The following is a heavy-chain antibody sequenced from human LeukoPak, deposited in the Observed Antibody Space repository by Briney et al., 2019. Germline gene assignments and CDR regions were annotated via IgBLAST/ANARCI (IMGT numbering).Heavy chain of an antibody. Sequence: SVKVSCKASGGTFSSYTISWVRQAPGQGLEWMGRIIPILGIANYAQKFQGRVTITADKSTSTAYMELSSLRSEDTAVYYCASAGYEGYSSSWKDYWGQGTLVTVSS. V-gene: IGHV1-69*02. CDR3: ASAGYEGYSSSWKDY. CDR1: GGTFSSYT. D-gene: IGHD6-13*01. J-gene: IGHJ4*02. CDR2: IIPILGIA.